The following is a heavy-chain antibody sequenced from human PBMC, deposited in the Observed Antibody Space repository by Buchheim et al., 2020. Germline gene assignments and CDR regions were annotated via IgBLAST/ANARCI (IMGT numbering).Heavy chain of an antibody. V-gene: IGHV4-30-4*01. CDR2: IHYSGNT. CDR3: ATEAAATPTRGHWFDP. CDR1: GGSISSDDYY. D-gene: IGHD6-13*01. J-gene: IGHJ5*02. Sequence: QVQLQESGPGLVKPSQTLSLTCTVSGGSISSDDYYWSWIRQPPGKGLEWIGYIHYSGNTQYNPSLESRVTISVDTSKNQFSLKLSSVTAADTAVYYCATEAAATPTRGHWFDPWGQGTL.